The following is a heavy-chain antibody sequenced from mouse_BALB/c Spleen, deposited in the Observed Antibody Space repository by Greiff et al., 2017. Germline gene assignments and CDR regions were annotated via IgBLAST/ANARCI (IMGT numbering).Heavy chain of an antibody. CDR2: ISYSGST. D-gene: IGHD2-2*01. Sequence: EVQLQQSGPGLVKPSQSLSLTCTVTGYSITSDYAWNWIRQFPGNKLEWMGYISYSGSTSYNPSLKSRISITRDTSKNQFFLQLNSVTTEDTATYYCARSGYDGGEYAMDYWGQGTSVTVSS. V-gene: IGHV3-2*02. CDR3: ARSGYDGGEYAMDY. CDR1: GYSITSDYA. J-gene: IGHJ4*01.